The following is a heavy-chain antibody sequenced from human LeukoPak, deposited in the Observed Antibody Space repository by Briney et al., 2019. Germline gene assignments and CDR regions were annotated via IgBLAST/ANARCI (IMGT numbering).Heavy chain of an antibody. J-gene: IGHJ3*01. CDR3: AKDLRRGVIPQPMAD. CDR1: GFTFSSYA. CDR2: ISGSGGST. V-gene: IGHV3-23*01. D-gene: IGHD5-24*01. Sequence: PGGSLRLSCAASGFTFSSYAINWVRQAPGKGLEWVSAISGSGGSTYYADSVKGRFTISRDNSKNTLYLQMNSLRAEDTAIYYCAKDLRRGVIPQPMADWGQGTMVTVSS.